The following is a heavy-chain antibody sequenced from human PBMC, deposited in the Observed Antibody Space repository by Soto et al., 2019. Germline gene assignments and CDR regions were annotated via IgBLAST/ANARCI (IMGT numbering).Heavy chain of an antibody. J-gene: IGHJ5*02. Sequence: ASVKVACKVSGYTLTGLCMHWVRRAPGEGLEWMGGFDPEDGETIYAQKFQGRVTMTEDTSTSTAYMELSSLRSDDTAVYYCARDRSCDFRGGYSSWGQGTLVTVSS. D-gene: IGHD3-3*01. CDR3: ARDRSCDFRGGYSS. CDR1: GYTLTGLC. V-gene: IGHV1-24*01. CDR2: FDPEDGET.